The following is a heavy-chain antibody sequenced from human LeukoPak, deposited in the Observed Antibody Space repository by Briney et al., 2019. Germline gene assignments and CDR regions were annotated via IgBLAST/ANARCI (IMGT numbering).Heavy chain of an antibody. CDR3: ARDIVVPAASNWFDP. CDR2: IYTSGST. V-gene: IGHV4-4*07. J-gene: IGHJ5*02. CDR1: GGSISSYY. D-gene: IGHD2-2*01. Sequence: SETLSLTCTVSGGSISSYYWSWIRQPAGKGLEWIGRIYTSGSTNYNPSLKSLVTMSVDTSKNQFSLMLSSVTAADTAVYYCARDIVVPAASNWFDPWGQGTLVTVSS.